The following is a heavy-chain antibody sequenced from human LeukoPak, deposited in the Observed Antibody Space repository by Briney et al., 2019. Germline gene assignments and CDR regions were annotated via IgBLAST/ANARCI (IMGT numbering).Heavy chain of an antibody. D-gene: IGHD6-19*01. CDR2: ISSSSTYI. CDR3: ARIGSRLVDY. V-gene: IGHV3-21*01. Sequence: GGSLRLSCAASGFTFHKYNMNWVRQAPGKGLEWVTSISSSSTYIYYADSVKGRFTISGDNAKNSLSLQMNSLRAEDTAIYYCARIGSRLVDYSGQGTLVTVSS. J-gene: IGHJ4*02. CDR1: GFTFHKYN.